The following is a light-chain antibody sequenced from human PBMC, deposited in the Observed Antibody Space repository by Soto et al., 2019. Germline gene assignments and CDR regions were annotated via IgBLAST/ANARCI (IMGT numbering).Light chain of an antibody. Sequence: DIQMTQSPSSLSASVGDRVSSTCRARHPMNIKLVSVQQKPGKAAKSLNYPATNLQSGVPSGFSGSGGGTDFSLTISSLQPEDVATYYCQHYQRYPPSFGGGTKVDIK. V-gene: IGKV1-16*01. J-gene: IGKJ4*01. CDR1: HPMNIK. CDR3: QHYQRYPPS. CDR2: PAT.